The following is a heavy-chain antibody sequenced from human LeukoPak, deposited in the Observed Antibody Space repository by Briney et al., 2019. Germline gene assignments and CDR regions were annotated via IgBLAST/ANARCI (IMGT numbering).Heavy chain of an antibody. Sequence: PGGSLRLSCAASGFTFSNYGIHWVRQAPGKGLEWVSAISGSGGSTYYADSVKGRFTISRDNSKNTLYLQMNSLRAEDTAVYYCAKFGYGYSSGRGYYYGMDVWGQGTTVTVSS. D-gene: IGHD6-19*01. CDR3: AKFGYGYSSGRGYYYGMDV. CDR2: ISGSGGST. J-gene: IGHJ6*02. CDR1: GFTFSNYG. V-gene: IGHV3-23*01.